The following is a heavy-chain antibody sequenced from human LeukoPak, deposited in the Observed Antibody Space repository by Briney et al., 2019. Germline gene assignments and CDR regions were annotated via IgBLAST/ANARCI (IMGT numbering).Heavy chain of an antibody. CDR1: GFTFSSYA. D-gene: IGHD2-2*02. CDR2: MSFDVNNK. CDR3: ARGYYTSSSCYNDY. V-gene: IGHV3-30*04. J-gene: IGHJ4*01. Sequence: GGSLRLSCATSGFTFSSYAFHWVRQAPGKGLEWVATMSFDVNNKYYADSVRGRFTISRDNSKNTLYLQMNSLRAEDTAVYSCARGYYTSSSCYNDYWGQEPWSPSPQ.